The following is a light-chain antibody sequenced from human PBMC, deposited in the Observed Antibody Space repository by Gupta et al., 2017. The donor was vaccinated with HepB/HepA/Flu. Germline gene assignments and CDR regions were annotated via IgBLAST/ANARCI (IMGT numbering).Light chain of an antibody. CDR2: EVT. CDR3: TSYTSTNTWV. J-gene: IGLJ3*02. Sequence: QSALTQPPSVSGSPGPSVTISCTGSDVGSYNRVSWYQQPPGTAPKLMIYEVTHRPSGVPDRFSGSKSGNTASLPISGLQTEDEADYFCTSYTSTNTWVFGGGTKLTVL. CDR1: DVGSYNR. V-gene: IGLV2-18*02.